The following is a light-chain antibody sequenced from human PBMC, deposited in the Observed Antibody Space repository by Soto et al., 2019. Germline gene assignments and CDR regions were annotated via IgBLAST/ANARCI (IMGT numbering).Light chain of an antibody. Sequence: QSVLTQPASVSGSPGQSITISCAGTGSDVGAYNLVSWYQQHPGKVPKLIICEVNTRPSGISNRFSGSKSGDTASLTISGLQAGDEADYFCCSYAGTVAYVLGTGTKVTAL. CDR2: EVN. CDR1: GSDVGAYNL. V-gene: IGLV2-23*02. J-gene: IGLJ1*01. CDR3: CSYAGTVAYV.